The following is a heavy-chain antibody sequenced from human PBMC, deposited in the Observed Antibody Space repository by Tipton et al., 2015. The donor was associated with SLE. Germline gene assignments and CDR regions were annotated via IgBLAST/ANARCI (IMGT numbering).Heavy chain of an antibody. CDR2: IYYSGST. D-gene: IGHD5-24*01. CDR3: ARGGEDGYNFDY. J-gene: IGHJ4*02. V-gene: IGHV4-59*01. CDR1: GGSISSYY. Sequence: LRLSCTVSGGSISSYYWSWIRQPPGKGLGWIGSIYYSGSTNYNPSLKSRVTISVDTSKNQFSLKLSSVTAADTAVYYCARGGEDGYNFDYWGQGTLVTVSS.